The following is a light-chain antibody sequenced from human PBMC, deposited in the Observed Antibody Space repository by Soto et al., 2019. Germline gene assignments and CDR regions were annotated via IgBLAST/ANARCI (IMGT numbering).Light chain of an antibody. V-gene: IGKV3-15*01. CDR1: QSVSSN. CDR3: QQYNNWPPIT. CDR2: GAS. Sequence: EIVMTQSPATLSVSPGERATLSCRASQSVSSNLAWYQQKPGQAPRLLIYGASTRDTGIPARFSGSGSGTEFILTISSLQSEDFALYYCQQYNNWPPITFGQGTKLEIK. J-gene: IGKJ2*01.